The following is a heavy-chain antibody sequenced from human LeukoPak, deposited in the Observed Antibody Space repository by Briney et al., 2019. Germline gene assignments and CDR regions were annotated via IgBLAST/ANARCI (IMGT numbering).Heavy chain of an antibody. J-gene: IGHJ4*02. Sequence: GGSLRLSCVASGFTFSTYWMSWVRQAPGKGLEWVSVIYSGGSTYYADSVKGRFTISRDNSKNTLYLQMNSLRAEDTAVYYCARESDYGDYSWDYWGQGALVTVSS. CDR1: GFTFSTYW. D-gene: IGHD4-17*01. CDR3: ARESDYGDYSWDY. V-gene: IGHV3-53*01. CDR2: IYSGGST.